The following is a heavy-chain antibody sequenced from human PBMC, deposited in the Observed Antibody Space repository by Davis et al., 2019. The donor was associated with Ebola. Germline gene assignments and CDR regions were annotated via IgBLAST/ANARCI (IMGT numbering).Heavy chain of an antibody. Sequence: GESLKISCKASGYSFTSYWISWVRQMPGKGLEWMGRIDPSDSYTNYSPSFQGHVTISADKSISTAYLQWSSLKASDTAMYYCARRRYQLSTASWDYFDYWGQGTLVTVSS. D-gene: IGHD2-2*01. CDR3: ARRRYQLSTASWDYFDY. J-gene: IGHJ4*02. CDR2: IDPSDSYT. CDR1: GYSFTSYW. V-gene: IGHV5-10-1*01.